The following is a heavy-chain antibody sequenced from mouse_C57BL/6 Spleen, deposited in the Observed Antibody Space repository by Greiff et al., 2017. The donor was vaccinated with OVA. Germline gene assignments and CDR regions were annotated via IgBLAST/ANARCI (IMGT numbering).Heavy chain of an antibody. Sequence: VQLQQPGTELVKPGASVKLSCKASGYTFTSYCMHWVKQRPGQGLEWIGNINPSNGGTNYNETFKSKATLTVDKSSSTAYMQLSSLTSEDSAVYYCAKTAQASPWFAYWGQGTLVTVAA. J-gene: IGHJ3*01. CDR2: INPSNGGT. CDR3: AKTAQASPWFAY. CDR1: GYTFTSYC. D-gene: IGHD3-2*02. V-gene: IGHV1-53*01.